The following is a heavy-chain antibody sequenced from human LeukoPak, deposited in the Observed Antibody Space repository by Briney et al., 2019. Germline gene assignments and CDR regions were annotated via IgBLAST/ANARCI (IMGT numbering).Heavy chain of an antibody. CDR2: MYDSECT. D-gene: IGHD3-16*01. J-gene: IGHJ3*01. V-gene: IGHV4-4*07. CDR1: GVSISNYY. Sequence: AETLSLTCNVSGVSISNYYWNWIRQPAGKGLEWIGRMYDSECTRYSPSFEGGVTVSAETPINQVSLKLTYVIAAHTAVYFCASDTSGHGGHIISAYDVWGRGTMVTVSS. CDR3: ASDTSGHGGHIISAYDV.